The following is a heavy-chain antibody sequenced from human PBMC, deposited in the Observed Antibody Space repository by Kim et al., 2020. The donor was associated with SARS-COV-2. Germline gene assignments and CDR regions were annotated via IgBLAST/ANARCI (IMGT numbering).Heavy chain of an antibody. D-gene: IGHD1-26*01. J-gene: IGHJ5*02. V-gene: IGHV5-10-1*01. CDR3: ARLGAAPWFDP. CDR2: T. Sequence: TNYSPTFQGNVTIAADKSISTAYLQWRSLKASDTAMYYCARLGAAPWFDPWGQGTLVTVSS.